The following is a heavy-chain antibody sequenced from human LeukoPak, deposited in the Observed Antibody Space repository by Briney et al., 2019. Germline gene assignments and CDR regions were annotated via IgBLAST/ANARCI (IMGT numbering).Heavy chain of an antibody. CDR3: GTLLSNGPFDY. CDR1: GYTFTGFY. J-gene: IGHJ4*02. Sequence: ASVKVSCKASGYTFTGFYMHWVRQAPGQGLEWMGYIYPNSGATKYAQKFQGRVTLTRDTSISTAYMELSGLRSDDTAVYYCGTLLSNGPFDYWGQGSLVTVSS. V-gene: IGHV1-2*02. CDR2: IYPNSGAT.